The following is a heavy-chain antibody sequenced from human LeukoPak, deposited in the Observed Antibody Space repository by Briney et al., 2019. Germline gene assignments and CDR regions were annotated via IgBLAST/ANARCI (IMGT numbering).Heavy chain of an antibody. CDR3: ASSRRYCSSTSCYLLDY. Sequence: SETLSLTCTVSGGSISSYYWSWIRQPPGKGLEWIGYIYHSGSTYYNPSLKSRVTISVDRSKNQFSLKLSSVTAADTAVYYCASSRRYCSSTSCYLLDYWGQGTLVTVSS. J-gene: IGHJ4*02. V-gene: IGHV4-59*12. CDR1: GGSISSYY. D-gene: IGHD2-2*01. CDR2: IYHSGST.